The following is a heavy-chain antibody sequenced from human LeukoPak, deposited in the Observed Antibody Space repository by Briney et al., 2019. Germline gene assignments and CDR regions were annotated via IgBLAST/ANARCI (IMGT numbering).Heavy chain of an antibody. V-gene: IGHV1-18*01. CDR1: GYTFTSYG. Sequence: GASVKVSCKASGYTFTSYGISWVRQAPGQGLEWMGWISAYNGNTNYAQKLQGRVTKTTDTSTSTAYMELRSLRSDDTAVYYCARVEGGYYGSGSYSLDTRLDYWGQGTLVTVSS. D-gene: IGHD3-10*01. CDR3: ARVEGGYYGSGSYSLDTRLDY. CDR2: ISAYNGNT. J-gene: IGHJ4*02.